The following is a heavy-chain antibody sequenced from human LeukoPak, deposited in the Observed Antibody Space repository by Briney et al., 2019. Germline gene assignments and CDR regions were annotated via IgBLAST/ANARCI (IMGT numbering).Heavy chain of an antibody. J-gene: IGHJ1*01. CDR1: GGTFSSYA. CDR3: AKYDSSGYYYFDEYFQH. CDR2: IIPIFGKA. Sequence: SVKVSCKASGGTFSSYAISWVGQAPGQGGEGMGRIIPIFGKANYAQKFQGRVTNTTEEYTRTAYMELSSLRSEDTAVYYCAKYDSSGYYYFDEYFQHWGQGTLVIVSS. V-gene: IGHV1-69*05. D-gene: IGHD3-22*01.